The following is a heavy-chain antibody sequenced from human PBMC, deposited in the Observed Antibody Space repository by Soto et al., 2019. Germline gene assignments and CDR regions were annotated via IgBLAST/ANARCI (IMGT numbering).Heavy chain of an antibody. J-gene: IGHJ5*02. D-gene: IGHD2-15*01. CDR1: GFMFSGYA. V-gene: IGHV3-23*01. CDR2: VSNSGTST. Sequence: EVPLLESGGGLAQPGDSLTLSCAASGFMFSGYAMSWVRQAPGKGLEWGSAVSNSGTSTSYADSVKGRFTISRDNSKNTLYLQMSSLGAEDTALYYCVKDLAASGWFDPWGQGTLVIVSS. CDR3: VKDLAASGWFDP.